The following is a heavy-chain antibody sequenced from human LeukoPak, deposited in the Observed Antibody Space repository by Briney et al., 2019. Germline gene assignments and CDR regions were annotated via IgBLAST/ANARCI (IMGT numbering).Heavy chain of an antibody. V-gene: IGHV4-59*12. CDR2: IYYSGYT. D-gene: IGHD3-10*01. J-gene: IGHJ4*02. CDR1: GGSISSYY. Sequence: PSETLSLTCTVSGGSISSYYWSWIRQPPGKGLEWIGCIYYSGYTNYKSSLKSRVTISVDTSKNQFSLHLSSVTAADTAVYYCARAPHFFDARGSRYYFDSWGQGALVTVSS. CDR3: ARAPHFFDARGSRYYFDS.